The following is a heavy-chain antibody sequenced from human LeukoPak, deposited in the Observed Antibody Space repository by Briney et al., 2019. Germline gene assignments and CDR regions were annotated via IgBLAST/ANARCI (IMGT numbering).Heavy chain of an antibody. Sequence: SETLSLTCTVSGGSIRSYYWSWIRQPPGKGLEWIGYIYYSGSTNYNPSLKSRVTISVDTSKNQFSLKLSSVTAADTAVYYCARVYYSNCYDYWYFDLWGRGTLVTVSS. CDR2: IYYSGST. CDR1: GGSIRSYY. V-gene: IGHV4-59*01. J-gene: IGHJ2*01. D-gene: IGHD6-25*01. CDR3: ARVYYSNCYDYWYFDL.